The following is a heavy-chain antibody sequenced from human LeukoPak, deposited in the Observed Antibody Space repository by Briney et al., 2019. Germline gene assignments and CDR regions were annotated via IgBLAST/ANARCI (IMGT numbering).Heavy chain of an antibody. CDR1: GFSVTNNY. CDR3: ARGDGYNFFDY. V-gene: IGHV3-53*01. D-gene: IGHD5-24*01. J-gene: IGHJ4*02. CDR2: FYVGGAT. Sequence: GGSLRRSCAVSGFSVTNNYMSWVRQAPGKGLEWVSVFYVGGATYYADSVKGRFTISRDNSENTLYLQMKSLRAEDTAVYYCARGDGYNFFDYWSQGTLVTVSS.